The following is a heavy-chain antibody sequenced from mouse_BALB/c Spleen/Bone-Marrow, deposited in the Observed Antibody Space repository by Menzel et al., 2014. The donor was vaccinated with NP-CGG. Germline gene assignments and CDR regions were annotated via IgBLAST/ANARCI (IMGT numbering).Heavy chain of an antibody. CDR1: GFDFSRYW. J-gene: IGHJ1*01. D-gene: IGHD1-1*01. CDR2: INPGSSTI. V-gene: IGHV4-2*02. Sequence: EVKLLESGGGLVQPGGSLNLSCAASGFDFSRYWMSWARQAPGKGQEWIGEINPGSSTINYTPSLKDKFIISRDNAKNTLYLQMSKVRSEDTALYYCARAGSYWYFDVWGAGTTVTVSS. CDR3: ARAGSYWYFDV.